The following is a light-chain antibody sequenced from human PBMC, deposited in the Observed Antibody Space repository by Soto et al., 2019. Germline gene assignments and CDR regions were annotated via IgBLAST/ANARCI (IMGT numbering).Light chain of an antibody. CDR1: SGHSSYA. V-gene: IGLV4-69*01. Sequence: QSVLTQSPSASASLGASVKLTCTLSSGHSSYAIAWHQQQPEKGPRYLMKLNSDGSHSKGDGIPDRFSGSSSAAERYLTISSLQSEDEADYYCHTWGTGIQVFGGGTKLTVL. CDR3: HTWGTGIQV. CDR2: LNSDGSH. J-gene: IGLJ3*02.